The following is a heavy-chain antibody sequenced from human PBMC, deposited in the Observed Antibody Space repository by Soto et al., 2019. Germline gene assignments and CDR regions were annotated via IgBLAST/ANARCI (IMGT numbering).Heavy chain of an antibody. Sequence: SETLSLTCTVSGGSISSYYWSWIRQPPGKGLERIGYISYSGSTNYNPSLTSRVTISVDTSKNQFSLKLSSVTAADTAVYYCARESGYSSGGVYYYYGRDVWGQGTTFTVSS. V-gene: IGHV4-59*01. CDR3: ARESGYSSGGVYYYYGRDV. J-gene: IGHJ6*02. CDR2: ISYSGST. CDR1: GGSISSYY. D-gene: IGHD6-19*01.